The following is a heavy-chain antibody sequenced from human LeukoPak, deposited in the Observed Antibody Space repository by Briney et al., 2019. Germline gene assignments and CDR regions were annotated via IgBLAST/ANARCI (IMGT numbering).Heavy chain of an antibody. CDR3: ATTPGGLGAFDI. Sequence: SETLSLTCTVSGGSISSYYWSWIRQPPGKGLEWIGYIYYSGSTNYNPSLKSRVTISVDTSKNQFSLKLSSVTAADTAVYYCATTPGGLGAFDIWGQGTMVTVSS. CDR2: IYYSGST. D-gene: IGHD3-10*01. CDR1: GGSISSYY. V-gene: IGHV4-59*01. J-gene: IGHJ3*02.